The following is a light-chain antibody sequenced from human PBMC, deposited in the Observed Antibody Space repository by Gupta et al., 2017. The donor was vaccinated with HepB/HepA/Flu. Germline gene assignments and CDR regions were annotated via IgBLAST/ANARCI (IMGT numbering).Light chain of an antibody. V-gene: IGKV4-1*01. CDR2: WAS. J-gene: IGKJ5*01. Sequence: DIMMTQPPDSLAVSLGERATIYCTSSQNVLYSNNKDFLAWYQQKPGHPTKLLISWASTRESGIPARCSGSGSGAYFLLTSSSLPADDVAVYYGQQYYDAPITFGQGTRLEIK. CDR1: QNVLYSNNKDF. CDR3: QQYYDAPIT.